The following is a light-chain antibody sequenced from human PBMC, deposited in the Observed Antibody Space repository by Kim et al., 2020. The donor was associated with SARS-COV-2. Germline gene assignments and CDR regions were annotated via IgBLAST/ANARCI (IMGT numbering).Light chain of an antibody. CDR1: GASFASDY. V-gene: IGLV6-57*03. Sequence: TQNLPGPRGGASFASDYVHWNQQRPGSAPTTVIYDDNQRPSGVPDLFSGSIDSSSNSASLTISGLKTEDEGDYYCQSYDSGNLWVFGGGTQLTVL. J-gene: IGLJ3*02. CDR3: QSYDSGNLWV. CDR2: DDN.